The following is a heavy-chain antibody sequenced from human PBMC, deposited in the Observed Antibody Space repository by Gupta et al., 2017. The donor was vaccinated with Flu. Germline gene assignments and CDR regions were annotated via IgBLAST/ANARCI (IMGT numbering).Heavy chain of an antibody. CDR2: VDNDGSGT. V-gene: IGHV3-74*02. CDR3: ATGFEY. J-gene: IGHJ4*02. Sequence: EVQLLQSGGGLVQPGVSLRLSCAASGFTFSNYWMHWVRQVPGKGLVWVSRVDNDGSGTSYADAVKGRFTISRDNAKNTLYLQMNSLRAEDTAVYYCATGFEYWGQGTLVTVSS. D-gene: IGHD1-1*01. CDR1: GFTFSNYW.